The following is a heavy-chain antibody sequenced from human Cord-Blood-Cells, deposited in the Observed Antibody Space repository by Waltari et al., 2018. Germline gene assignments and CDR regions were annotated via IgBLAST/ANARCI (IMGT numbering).Heavy chain of an antibody. J-gene: IGHJ4*02. V-gene: IGHV4-59*01. Sequence: QVQLQESGPGLVKPSETLSLTCTVSGGSISRYYWSWIRQPPVKVLEWLGYIYYSGSTNYNPSLKSRVTISVDTSKNQFSLKLSSVTAADTAVYYCARLAAGYSGYDFDYWGQGTLVTVSS. D-gene: IGHD5-12*01. CDR1: GGSISRYY. CDR3: ARLAAGYSGYDFDY. CDR2: IYYSGST.